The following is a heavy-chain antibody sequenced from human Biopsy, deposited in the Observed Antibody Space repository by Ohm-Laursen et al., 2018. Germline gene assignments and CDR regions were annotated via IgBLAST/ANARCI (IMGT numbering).Heavy chain of an antibody. J-gene: IGHJ6*02. CDR2: VNPNNGDK. D-gene: IGHD3-3*01. CDR3: ARGLLGPLLEWLLFQTSIDV. CDR1: GYTFIDYY. V-gene: IGHV1-2*07. Sequence: ASVKVSCKASGYTFIDYYIHWVRQAPGQGLEWMGWVNPNNGDKKFAPDFQGRLTMTRDKSISTAYMELIRLRSDDTAVYYCARGLLGPLLEWLLFQTSIDVWGQGTTVTVSS.